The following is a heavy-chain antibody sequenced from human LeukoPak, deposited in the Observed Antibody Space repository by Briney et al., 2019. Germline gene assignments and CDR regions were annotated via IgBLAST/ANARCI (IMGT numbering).Heavy chain of an antibody. CDR1: GFTFSSYA. Sequence: PGGSLRLSCAASGFTFSSYAMSWVRQAPGKGLEWVSAISGSGGTTYYADSVKGRFTISRDNSKNTLYQQMNSLRAEDTAVYYCAKHYDFWSGYLDYWGQGTLVTVSS. J-gene: IGHJ4*02. CDR3: AKHYDFWSGYLDY. CDR2: ISGSGGTT. V-gene: IGHV3-23*01. D-gene: IGHD3-3*01.